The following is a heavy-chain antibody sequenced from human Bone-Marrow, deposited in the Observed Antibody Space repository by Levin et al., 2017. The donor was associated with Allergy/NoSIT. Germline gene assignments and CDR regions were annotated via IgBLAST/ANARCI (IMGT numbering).Heavy chain of an antibody. CDR1: GFTFSRYT. CDR3: SREGLSSVHWGSFDY. V-gene: IGHV3-30-3*01. CDR2: LWFDESNK. Sequence: GESLKISCAASGFTFSRYTMHWLRQAPGKGLEWVPILWFDESNKICADSVNGRFTISRDTSANTLYLQINSLRAEDTAVYYCSREGLSSVHWGSFDYWGRGTPVTDSS. J-gene: IGHJ4*02. D-gene: IGHD3-22*01.